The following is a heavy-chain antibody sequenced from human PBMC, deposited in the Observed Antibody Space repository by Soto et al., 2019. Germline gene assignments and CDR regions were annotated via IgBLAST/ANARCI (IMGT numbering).Heavy chain of an antibody. CDR2: IIPMIGAT. V-gene: IGHV1-69*06. J-gene: IGHJ3*02. CDR3: ARYWSAGTLYRAFDI. Sequence: QVQLVQSGSEVKKPGSSVKVSCKASGGTFSDYTMSWLRQAPGRGLEWMGGIIPMIGATNHAQKLKGRIKITADKSTGTVYMELNRLRSDDTAVYYCARYWSAGTLYRAFDIWGQGTEVTVSP. CDR1: GGTFSDYT. D-gene: IGHD2-15*01.